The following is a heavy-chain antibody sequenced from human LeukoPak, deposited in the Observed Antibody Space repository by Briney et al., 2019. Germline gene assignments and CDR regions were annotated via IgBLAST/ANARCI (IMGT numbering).Heavy chain of an antibody. J-gene: IGHJ4*02. CDR2: ISYDGSNK. V-gene: IGHV3-30*04. CDR1: GFTFSSYA. D-gene: IGHD2-15*01. Sequence: PGGSLRLSCAASGFTFSSYAMHWVRQAPGKGLEWVAVISYDGSNKYYADSVKGRFTISRDNPKNTLYLQMNSLRAEDTAVYYCARDLVPYCSGGSCSTFDYWGQGTLVTVSS. CDR3: ARDLVPYCSGGSCSTFDY.